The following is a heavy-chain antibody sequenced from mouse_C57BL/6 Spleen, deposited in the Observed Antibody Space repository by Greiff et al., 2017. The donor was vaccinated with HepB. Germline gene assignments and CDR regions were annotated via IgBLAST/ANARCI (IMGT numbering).Heavy chain of an antibody. J-gene: IGHJ1*03. Sequence: VKLVESGAELVRPGTSVKMSCKASGYTFTNYWIGWAKQRPGHGLEWIGDIYPGGGYTNYNEKFKGKATLTADKSSSTAYMQFSSLTSEDSAIYYCARGNGSSYRLWYFDVWGTGTTVTVSS. D-gene: IGHD1-1*01. CDR2: IYPGGGYT. CDR3: ARGNGSSYRLWYFDV. CDR1: GYTFTNYW. V-gene: IGHV1-63*01.